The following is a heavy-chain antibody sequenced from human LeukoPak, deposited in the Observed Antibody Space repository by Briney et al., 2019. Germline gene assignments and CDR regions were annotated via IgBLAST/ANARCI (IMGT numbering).Heavy chain of an antibody. CDR2: IIPIFGTA. CDR1: GGPFSSYA. Sequence: SAKVSCKASGGPFSSYAISWVRQPPGQGLEWMGGIIPIFGTANYAQKFQGRVTITTDESTSTAYMELSSLRSEDTAVYYCARCPTYCSSTSCPLVYYYYYYMDVWGKGTTVTVSS. CDR3: ARCPTYCSSTSCPLVYYYYYYMDV. J-gene: IGHJ6*03. V-gene: IGHV1-69*05. D-gene: IGHD2-2*01.